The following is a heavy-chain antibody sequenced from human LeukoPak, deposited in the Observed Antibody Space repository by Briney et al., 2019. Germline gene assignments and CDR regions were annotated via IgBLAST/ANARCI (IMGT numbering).Heavy chain of an antibody. CDR3: ARDLNGGPELSSDY. J-gene: IGHJ4*02. Sequence: GGSLRLSCAASGFTFSSYWMSWVRQAPGKGLEWVANIKQDGSEKYYVDSVKGRFTISRDNAKNSLDLQLNSLRAEDTAVHYCARDLNGGPELSSDYWGQGTLVTVSS. CDR1: GFTFSSYW. CDR2: IKQDGSEK. V-gene: IGHV3-7*01. D-gene: IGHD1-14*01.